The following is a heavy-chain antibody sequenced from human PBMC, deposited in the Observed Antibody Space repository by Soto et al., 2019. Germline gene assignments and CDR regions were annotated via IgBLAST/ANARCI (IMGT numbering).Heavy chain of an antibody. J-gene: IGHJ6*02. D-gene: IGHD1-7*01. CDR3: ARELELRQDGMDV. Sequence: PGGSLRLSCAASGFTFSSYAMSWVRQAPGKGLEWVSAISGSGGSTYYADSVKGRFTISRDNAKNSLYLQMNSLRDEDTAVYYCARELELRQDGMDVWGPGTTVTVSS. CDR2: ISGSGGST. CDR1: GFTFSSYA. V-gene: IGHV3-23*01.